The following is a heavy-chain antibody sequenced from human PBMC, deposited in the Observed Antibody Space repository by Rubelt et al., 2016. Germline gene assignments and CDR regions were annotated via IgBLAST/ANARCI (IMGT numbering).Heavy chain of an antibody. V-gene: IGHV4-39*01. Sequence: QLQLQESGPGLVKPSETLSLTCTVSGGSISSSSYYWGWIRQPPGKGLEWIGSIYYSGSTYYNPSLKSRVTISADTSKNQFSLKLSSVTAADTAVYYCARRRGKRDDYWGQGTLVTVSS. CDR3: ARRRGKRDDY. J-gene: IGHJ4*02. CDR1: GGSISSSSYY. CDR2: IYYSGST. D-gene: IGHD3-16*01.